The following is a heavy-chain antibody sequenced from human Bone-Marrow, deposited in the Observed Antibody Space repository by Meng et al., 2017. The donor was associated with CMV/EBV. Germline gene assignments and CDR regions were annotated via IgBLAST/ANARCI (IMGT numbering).Heavy chain of an antibody. J-gene: IGHJ4*02. CDR3: AKFSQWLVPFDY. D-gene: IGHD6-19*01. Sequence: ASVKVSCKASGYSFTRYHMHWVRQAPGQGPEWVGIITPSGGTTNYAQKFQGRVTMTTDTSTSTAYMELRGLRSDDTAVYYCAKFSQWLVPFDYWGQGTLVTVSS. V-gene: IGHV1-46*01. CDR1: GYSFTRYH. CDR2: ITPSGGTT.